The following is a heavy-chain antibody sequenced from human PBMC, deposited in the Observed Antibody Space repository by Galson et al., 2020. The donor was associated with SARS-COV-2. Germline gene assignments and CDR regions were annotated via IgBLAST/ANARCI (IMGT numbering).Heavy chain of an antibody. CDR2: ISGSGGST. CDR1: GFTFSSYA. CDR3: AKDYDGSGSYSDAFDI. J-gene: IGHJ3*02. V-gene: IGHV3-23*01. Sequence: TGGSLRLSCAASGFTFSSYAMSWVRQAPGKGLEWVSAISGSGGSTYYADSVKGRFTISRDNSKNTLYLQMNSLRAEDTAVYYCAKDYDGSGSYSDAFDIWGQGTMVTVSS. D-gene: IGHD3-10*01.